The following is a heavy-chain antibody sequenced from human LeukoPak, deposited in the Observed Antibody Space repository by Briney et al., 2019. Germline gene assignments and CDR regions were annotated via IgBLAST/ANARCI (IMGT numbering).Heavy chain of an antibody. J-gene: IGHJ3*02. V-gene: IGHV3-23*01. CDR2: ISGSGGTT. CDR3: AKRDRTVTHALDI. D-gene: IGHD4-17*01. CDR1: GFTFSNYG. Sequence: PGGSLRLSCAASGFTFSNYGMSWVRQAPGKGLEWLSAISGSGGTTSYAVSVTGRFTISRDNSENPLYLQMNSLRAEDTAVYYCAKRDRTVTHALDIWGQGTMVTVSS.